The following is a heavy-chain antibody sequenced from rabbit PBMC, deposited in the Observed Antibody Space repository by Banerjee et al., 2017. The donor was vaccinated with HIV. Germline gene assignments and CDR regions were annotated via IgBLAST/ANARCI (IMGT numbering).Heavy chain of an antibody. Sequence: QEQLVESGGGLVQPEGSLTLTCKASGFDFSSSGMCWVRQALGKGPEWIACIITGTGITYYANWAKGRFTISKTSSTTVTLQMTSLTVADTATYFCARGPPATTVEWLDLWGPGTLVTVS. CDR3: ARGPPATTVEWLDL. CDR1: GFDFSSSG. V-gene: IGHV1S45*01. CDR2: IITGTGIT. D-gene: IGHD3-1*01. J-gene: IGHJ5*01.